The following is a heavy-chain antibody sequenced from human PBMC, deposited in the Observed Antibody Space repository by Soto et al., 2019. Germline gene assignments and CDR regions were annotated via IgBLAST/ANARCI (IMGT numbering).Heavy chain of an antibody. Sequence: GASVKVSCKASGYTFTSYGISWVRQAPGQGLEWMGWISVYTTKLSYAQNVQGRVTMTTDTSTSTAYMELRSLRSDDTAVYYCARDVRVDTPVQSSYSVMDVWGQGTTVTVSS. D-gene: IGHD5-18*01. V-gene: IGHV1-18*04. CDR2: ISVYTTKL. J-gene: IGHJ6*02. CDR3: ARDVRVDTPVQSSYSVMDV. CDR1: GYTFTSYG.